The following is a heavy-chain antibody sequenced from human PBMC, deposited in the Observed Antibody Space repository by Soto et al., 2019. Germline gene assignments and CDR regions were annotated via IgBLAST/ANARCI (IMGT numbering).Heavy chain of an antibody. CDR3: AASCVGCGGFNYYGMDV. J-gene: IGHJ6*02. V-gene: IGHV4-31*03. CDR2: IYYSGST. D-gene: IGHD2-21*01. CDR1: GGSISSGGYY. Sequence: QVQLQESGPGLVKPSQTLSLTCTVSGGSISSGGYYWSWIRQHPGKGLEWIGYIYYSGSTYYNPSLKSRVTISVDTSKNQFSLKLSAVPAADTAVYYCAASCVGCGGFNYYGMDVWGQGTTVTVSS.